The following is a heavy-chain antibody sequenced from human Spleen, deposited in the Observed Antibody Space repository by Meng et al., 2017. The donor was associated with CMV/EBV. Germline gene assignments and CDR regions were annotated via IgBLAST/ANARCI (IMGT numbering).Heavy chain of an antibody. CDR3: ARLYSYDSSGRKDYWFDP. CDR1: FADYY. V-gene: IGHV1-2*02. D-gene: IGHD3-22*01. CDR2: INPNSGGT. Sequence: FADYYIYWVRQAPGQGLEWMGYINPNSGGTNYAQKFQGRVTMTRDTSISTAYMELSSLRSDDTAVFYCARLYSYDSSGRKDYWFDPWGPGTPVTVSS. J-gene: IGHJ5*02.